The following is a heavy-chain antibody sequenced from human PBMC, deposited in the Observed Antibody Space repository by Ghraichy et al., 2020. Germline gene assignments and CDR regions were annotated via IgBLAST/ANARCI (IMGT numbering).Heavy chain of an antibody. D-gene: IGHD3-16*01. Sequence: LSLTCAVYGGSFSGYYWSWIRQPPGKGLEWIGEINHSGSTNYNPSLKSRVTISVDTSKNQFSLKLSSVTAADTAVYYCARGRLGYRSIYYYYGMDVWGQGTTVTVSS. J-gene: IGHJ6*02. V-gene: IGHV4-34*01. CDR2: INHSGST. CDR1: GGSFSGYY. CDR3: ARGRLGYRSIYYYYGMDV.